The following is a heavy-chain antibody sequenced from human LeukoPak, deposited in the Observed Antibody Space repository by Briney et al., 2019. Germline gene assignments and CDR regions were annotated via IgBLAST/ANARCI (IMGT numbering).Heavy chain of an antibody. CDR3: ASGTTVTTFDY. D-gene: IGHD4-17*01. CDR2: IYSGDNT. V-gene: IGHV3-53*01. J-gene: IGHJ4*02. Sequence: GGSLRLSCAASGFTFSSNYMSWVRQAPGKGLEWVSVIYSGDNTYYADSVKGRFTISRDNSKNTLHLQMNSLRAEDTAVYYCASGTTVTTFDYWGQGTLVTVSS. CDR1: GFTFSSNY.